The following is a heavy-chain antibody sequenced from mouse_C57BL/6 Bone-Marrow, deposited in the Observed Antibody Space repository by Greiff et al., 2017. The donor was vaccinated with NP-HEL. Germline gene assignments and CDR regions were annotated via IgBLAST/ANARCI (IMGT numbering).Heavy chain of an antibody. V-gene: IGHV1-55*01. CDR2: IYPGSGST. CDR3: ARDGSRPFDY. Sequence: QVQLQQPGAELVKPGASVKMSCKASGYTFTSYWITWVKQRPGQGLEWIGDIYPGSGSTNYNETFKSKATLTVDPSSSTLYMQLSSQTSEDSAVYYCARDGSRPFDYWGQGTTLTVSS. D-gene: IGHD1-1*01. J-gene: IGHJ2*01. CDR1: GYTFTSYW.